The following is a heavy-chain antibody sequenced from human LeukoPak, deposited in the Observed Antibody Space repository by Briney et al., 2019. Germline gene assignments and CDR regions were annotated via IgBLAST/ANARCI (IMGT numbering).Heavy chain of an antibody. CDR1: GGSFSGYY. CDR2: INHSGST. V-gene: IGHV4-34*01. D-gene: IGHD2-2*01. CDR3: ARGGGGYCSSTSCHPFDY. J-gene: IGHJ4*02. Sequence: PSETLSLTCAVYGGSFSGYYWSWIRQPSGKGLERIGEINHSGSTNYNPSLKSRVTISVDTSKNQFSLKLSSVTAADTAVYYCARGGGGYCSSTSCHPFDYWGQGTLVTVSS.